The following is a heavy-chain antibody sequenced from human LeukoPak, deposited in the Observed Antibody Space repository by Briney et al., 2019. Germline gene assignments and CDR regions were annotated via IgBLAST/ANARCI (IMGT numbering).Heavy chain of an antibody. CDR1: GFTFSTSW. Sequence: GGSLRLSCAAYGFTFSTSWMDWVRQAPGKGLEWVANIKQDGSETYYVDSAKGRFTISRDNAKNSLYLQMDSLRVDDTAIYYCAKSLDYWGQGTLVTVSS. CDR2: IKQDGSET. J-gene: IGHJ4*02. V-gene: IGHV3-7*01. CDR3: AKSLDY.